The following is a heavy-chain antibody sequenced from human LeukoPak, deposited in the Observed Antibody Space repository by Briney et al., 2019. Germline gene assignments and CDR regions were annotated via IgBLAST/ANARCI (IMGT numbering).Heavy chain of an antibody. D-gene: IGHD1-26*01. Sequence: GESLKISCRASGYSFNTYWIGWVRQMPGKGVEWMGIIYPGDSDTRYSPSFQGHVSSSVDRSISTACLQWSSLTASDTAMYYCARHHSGGYSVTYRSPLLSWGQGTLDTVSS. J-gene: IGHJ4*02. CDR1: GYSFNTYW. CDR3: ARHHSGGYSVTYRSPLLS. CDR2: IYPGDSDT. V-gene: IGHV5-51*01.